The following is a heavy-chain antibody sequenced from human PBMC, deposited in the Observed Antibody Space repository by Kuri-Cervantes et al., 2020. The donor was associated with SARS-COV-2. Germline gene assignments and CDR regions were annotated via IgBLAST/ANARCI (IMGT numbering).Heavy chain of an antibody. CDR1: GFTVSSNY. CDR2: ISGSDGST. D-gene: IGHD1-1*01. J-gene: IGHJ4*02. CDR3: AKEFTDDIEGFEF. V-gene: IGHV3-23*01. Sequence: GGSLRLSCAASGFTVSSNYMSWVRQAPGKGLEWVSTISGSDGSTYYADSVKGRFTISRDNSKNTLYLQMNSLRAEDTAVYFCAKEFTDDIEGFEFWGQGALVTVSS.